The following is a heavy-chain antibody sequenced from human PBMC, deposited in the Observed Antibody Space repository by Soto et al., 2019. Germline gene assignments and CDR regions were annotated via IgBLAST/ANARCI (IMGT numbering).Heavy chain of an antibody. CDR1: GGSVSSGSYY. J-gene: IGHJ4*02. Sequence: QVQLQESGPGLVKPSETLSLTCTVSGGSVSSGSYYWSWIRQPPGKGLEWIGYIYYSGSNNYNPSLKRRVTISVDTSKNQFSLKLSSVTAADTAVYYCARGVQLWPLNDYWGQGTLVTVSS. V-gene: IGHV4-61*01. CDR3: ARGVQLWPLNDY. D-gene: IGHD5-18*01. CDR2: IYYSGSN.